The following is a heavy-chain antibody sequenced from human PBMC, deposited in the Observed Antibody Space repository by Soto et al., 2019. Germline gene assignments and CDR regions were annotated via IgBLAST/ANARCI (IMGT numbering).Heavy chain of an antibody. D-gene: IGHD5-18*01. Sequence: DVQLVESGGGLVQPGRSLRLSCAASGFTFDDYAMHWVRQAPGKGLEWVSGISWNRGSIGYADSVKGRFTISRDNAKNSLYLQMSSLRAEDTALYYCAKARAKDFRGYTYGPPNFDYWGRGTLVTVSS. CDR3: AKARAKDFRGYTYGPPNFDY. J-gene: IGHJ4*02. V-gene: IGHV3-9*01. CDR1: GFTFDDYA. CDR2: ISWNRGSI.